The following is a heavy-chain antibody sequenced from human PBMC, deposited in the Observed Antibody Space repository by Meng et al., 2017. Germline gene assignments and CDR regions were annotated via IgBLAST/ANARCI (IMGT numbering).Heavy chain of an antibody. V-gene: IGHV1-3*01. CDR3: ARVLPATIFGVVIDSWFDP. CDR2: INAGNGNT. CDR1: RYTCTSYA. D-gene: IGHD3-3*01. J-gene: IGHJ5*02. Sequence: VPPVQSAAEVTKPGAAVKVSCKASRYTCTSYAMHRLRQAPGQTIEWMGWINAGNGNTKYSQKFQGRVTITRDTSASTAYMELSSLRSEDTAVYYCARVLPATIFGVVIDSWFDPWGQGTLVTVSS.